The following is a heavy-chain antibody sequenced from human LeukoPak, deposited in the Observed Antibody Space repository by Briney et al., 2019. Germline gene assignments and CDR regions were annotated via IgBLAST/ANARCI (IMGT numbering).Heavy chain of an antibody. D-gene: IGHD1-26*01. CDR1: GGSISSSSYY. CDR2: IYYSGST. V-gene: IGHV4-39*07. Sequence: PSETLSLTCTVSGGSISSSSYYWGWIRQPPGKGLEWVGSIYYSGSTNYNPSLKSRVTISVDTSKNQFSLKLSSVTAADTAVYYCARLDSGSRGAFDIWGQGTMVTVSS. CDR3: ARLDSGSRGAFDI. J-gene: IGHJ3*02.